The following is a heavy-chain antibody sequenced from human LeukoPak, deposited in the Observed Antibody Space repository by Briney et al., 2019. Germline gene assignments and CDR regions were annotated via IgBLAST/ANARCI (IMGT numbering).Heavy chain of an antibody. CDR2: ISGSGGST. CDR3: AKDQFKLKIFGVAPYG. V-gene: IGHV3-23*01. J-gene: IGHJ4*02. Sequence: GGSLRLSCAASGFTVSSNYMSWVRQAPGKGLEWVSAISGSGGSTYYADSVKGRFTISRDNSKNTLYLQMNSLRAEDTAVYYCAKDQFKLKIFGVAPYGWGQGTLVTVSS. CDR1: GFTVSSNY. D-gene: IGHD3-3*01.